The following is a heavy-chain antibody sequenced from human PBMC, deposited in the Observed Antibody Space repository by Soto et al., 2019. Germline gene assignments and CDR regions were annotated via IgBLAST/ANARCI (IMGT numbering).Heavy chain of an antibody. J-gene: IGHJ5*02. V-gene: IGHV4-31*03. CDR3: ARDRRAAHNTMWSIDP. Sequence: QVQLQESGPRLVKPSQTLSLTCNVSGDYIRSGGYYWSWIRQRPGKDLEWIGYIDYTGSTYYNRSLRSRLTTSVDTSENQFSLKLIYVTAADTAIYYCARDRRAAHNTMWSIDPWVQGIMVTVAA. D-gene: IGHD2-21*01. CDR2: IDYTGST. CDR1: GDYIRSGGYY.